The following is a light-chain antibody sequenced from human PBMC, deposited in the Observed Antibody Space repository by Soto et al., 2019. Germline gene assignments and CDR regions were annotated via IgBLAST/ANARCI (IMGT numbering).Light chain of an antibody. CDR1: ESIRDY. Sequence: DIQMTQSPSSLSASVGDRVTITCRASESIRDYLNWYQQKPGKAPNLLIYAASSLQSGVPSRFSGGGSGTEFTLTISSLQPDDFATYYCQHYNSYSEAFGQGTKVDI. CDR3: QHYNSYSEA. V-gene: IGKV1-5*01. J-gene: IGKJ1*01. CDR2: AAS.